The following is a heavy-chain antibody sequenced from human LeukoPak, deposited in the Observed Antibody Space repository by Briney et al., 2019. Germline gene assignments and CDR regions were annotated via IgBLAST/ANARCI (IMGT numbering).Heavy chain of an antibody. D-gene: IGHD6-13*01. Sequence: PGGSLRLSCAASGFTFSNYWMSWVRQAPGKGLEWVANIKPDGSEKYYVDSVKGRFTISRDNAKNSLYLRMNSLRAEDTAVYYCARGGIAGFDYWGQGTLVTVSS. CDR2: IKPDGSEK. CDR1: GFTFSNYW. J-gene: IGHJ4*02. V-gene: IGHV3-7*01. CDR3: ARGGIAGFDY.